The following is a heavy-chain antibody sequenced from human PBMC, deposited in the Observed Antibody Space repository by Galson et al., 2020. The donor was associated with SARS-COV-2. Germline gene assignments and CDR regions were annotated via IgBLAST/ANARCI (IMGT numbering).Heavy chain of an antibody. J-gene: IGHJ4*02. CDR2: IYHGGST. Sequence: SETLSLTCTVSGYSISSGYFWGWIRPPPGKGLEWIGSIYHGGSTYYNPSLKSRVTISVDTSKNQFSLKLSSVTAADTAVYYCATYSVVVVAPTPLRADYLGQGTLVTVSS. V-gene: IGHV4-38-2*02. D-gene: IGHD2-15*01. CDR1: GYSISSGYF. CDR3: ATYSVVVVAPTPLRADY.